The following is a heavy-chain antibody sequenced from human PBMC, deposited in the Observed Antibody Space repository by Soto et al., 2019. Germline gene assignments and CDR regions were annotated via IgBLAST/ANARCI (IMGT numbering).Heavy chain of an antibody. Sequence: QVQLVQSGAEVKKPGSSVKVSCKASGGTFSSYTISWVRQAPGQGLEWMGRIIPILGIANYAQKFQGRVTITADKSTRTADMELSSLRSEDTAVYYCASLVGVAATSFGDYWGQGPLVTFSS. CDR2: IIPILGIA. D-gene: IGHD2-15*01. CDR1: GGTFSSYT. J-gene: IGHJ4*02. V-gene: IGHV1-69*02. CDR3: ASLVGVAATSFGDY.